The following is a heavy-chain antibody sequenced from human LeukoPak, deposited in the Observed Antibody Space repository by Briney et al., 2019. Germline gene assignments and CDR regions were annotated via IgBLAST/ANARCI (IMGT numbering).Heavy chain of an antibody. J-gene: IGHJ6*03. CDR1: GYTFTGYY. CDR2: INPNSGDT. CDR3: ASDKIVVVPAAIREDYYYYMDV. D-gene: IGHD2-2*02. Sequence: GASVKVSCKASGYTFTGYYMHWVRQAPGQGFEWMGWINPNSGDTNYAQKFQGRVTMTRDTSISTAYMELSRLRSDDTAVYYCASDKIVVVPAAIREDYYYYMDVWGKGTTVTVSS. V-gene: IGHV1-2*02.